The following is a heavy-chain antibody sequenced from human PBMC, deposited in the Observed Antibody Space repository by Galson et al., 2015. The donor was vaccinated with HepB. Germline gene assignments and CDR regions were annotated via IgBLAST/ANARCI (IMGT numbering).Heavy chain of an antibody. CDR3: VKDRGSRSWLGGYFDY. D-gene: IGHD6-13*01. J-gene: IGHJ4*02. CDR2: INRNGGRT. Sequence: SLRLSCAVSGFTFSSYAMHWFRQAPGKGLEYVSAINRNGGRTYYADSVKGRFTVSRDNSKNTVYLQMSSLRAEETAVYYCVKDRGSRSWLGGYFDYWGQGTVVTVSS. V-gene: IGHV3-64D*06. CDR1: GFTFSSYA.